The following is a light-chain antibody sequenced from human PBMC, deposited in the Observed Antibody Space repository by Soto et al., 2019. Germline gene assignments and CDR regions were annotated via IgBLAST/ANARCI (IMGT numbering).Light chain of an antibody. J-gene: IGKJ4*01. Sequence: DIQMTQSPSSLSASVGDRVTITCQASQDISNYLNWYQQKPGKAPKLLIYDASNLETGVPSRFSGSGSGTDFTFTISSLRPADIATYYCQQYDKLPFTFGGGTKVEIK. CDR1: QDISNY. V-gene: IGKV1-33*01. CDR3: QQYDKLPFT. CDR2: DAS.